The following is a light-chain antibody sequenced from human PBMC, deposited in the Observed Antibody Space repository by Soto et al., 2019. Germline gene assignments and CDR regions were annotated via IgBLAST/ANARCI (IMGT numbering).Light chain of an antibody. J-gene: IGKJ2*01. CDR2: KAS. CDR1: QSISTW. V-gene: IGKV1-5*03. Sequence: DIQMTQSPSTLSASVGDRVAITCRASQSISTWLAWYQQKSGKAPKLLIYKASTLESGVPSRFSGSGSGTEFTLTISSLQPDDFAPYYCQQYNSFSRTFGQGTKLEIK. CDR3: QQYNSFSRT.